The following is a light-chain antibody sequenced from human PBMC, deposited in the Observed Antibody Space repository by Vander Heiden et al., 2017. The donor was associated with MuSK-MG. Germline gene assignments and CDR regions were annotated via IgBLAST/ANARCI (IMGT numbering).Light chain of an antibody. V-gene: IGKV1-27*01. CDR2: AAS. CDR1: QGIRNN. J-gene: IGKJ3*01. CDR3: QESDGAPFT. Sequence: DIQMTQSPSSLSASVGDRVTITCRASQGIRNNLAWYQQKPGKIPKLLIYAASTLQSGVPSRFSGSGSGTDFTLTISSLQPEDVATYYCQESDGAPFTFGPGTKVDIK.